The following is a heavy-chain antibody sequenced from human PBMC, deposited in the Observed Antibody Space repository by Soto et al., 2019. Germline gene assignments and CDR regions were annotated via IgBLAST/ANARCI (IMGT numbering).Heavy chain of an antibody. CDR2: INPSGGST. V-gene: IGHV1-46*03. J-gene: IGHJ6*03. CDR3: ARVRYYGSGSFNYYYYYYMDV. D-gene: IGHD3-10*01. CDR1: GYTFTSYY. Sequence: QVQLVQSGAEVKKPGASVKVSCKASGYTFTSYYMHWVRQAPGQGLEWMGIINPSGGSTSYAQKFQGRNTMTRDTSTSTVYMELSSLRSEDTAVYYCARVRYYGSGSFNYYYYYYMDVWGKGTTVTVSS.